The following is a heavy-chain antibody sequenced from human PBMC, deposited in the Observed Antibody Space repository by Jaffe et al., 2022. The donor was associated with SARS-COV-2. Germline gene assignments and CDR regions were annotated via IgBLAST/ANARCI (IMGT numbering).Heavy chain of an antibody. CDR2: ISSSGSYI. J-gene: IGHJ4*02. CDR3: ARGVGYCSGGSCYRVYFDY. D-gene: IGHD2-15*01. CDR1: GFTFSSYS. Sequence: EVQLVESGGGLVKPGGSLRLSCAASGFTFSSYSMNWVRQAPGKGLEWVSSISSSGSYIYYAADSVKGRFTISRDNAKNSLYLQMNSLRAEDTAVYYCARGVGYCSGGSCYRVYFDYWGQGTLVTVSS. V-gene: IGHV3-21*01.